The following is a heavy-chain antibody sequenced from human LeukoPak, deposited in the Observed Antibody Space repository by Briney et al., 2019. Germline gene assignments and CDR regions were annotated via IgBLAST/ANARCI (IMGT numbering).Heavy chain of an antibody. CDR1: GXSISMSSYF. Sequence: PSETLSLTCTVSGXSISMSSYFWGWIRQPPGNGLEWIGSIYYSGDTYYNPSLKSRVTISVDRSKNQFSLKLSSVTAADTAVYYCARVGSDWNDVRYNWFDPWGQGTLVTISS. D-gene: IGHD1-1*01. J-gene: IGHJ5*02. CDR3: ARVGSDWNDVRYNWFDP. CDR2: IYYSGDT. V-gene: IGHV4-39*07.